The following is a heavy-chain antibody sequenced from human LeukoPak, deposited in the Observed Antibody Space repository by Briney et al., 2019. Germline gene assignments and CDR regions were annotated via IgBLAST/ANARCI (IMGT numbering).Heavy chain of an antibody. CDR3: ARDSVAMIVEVAATQEVRFDP. CDR1: GYTFTGYY. CDR2: INPNSGGT. V-gene: IGHV1-2*02. J-gene: IGHJ5*02. Sequence: ASVKVSCKASGYTFTGYYMHWVRQAPGQGLEWMGWINPNSGGTNYAQKFQGRVTMTRDTSISTAYMELSRLRSDDTAVYYCARDSVAMIVEVAATQEVRFDPWGQGTLVTVSS. D-gene: IGHD2-15*01.